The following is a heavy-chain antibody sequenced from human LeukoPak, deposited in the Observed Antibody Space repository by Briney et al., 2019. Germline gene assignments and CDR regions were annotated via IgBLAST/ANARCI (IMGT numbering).Heavy chain of an antibody. CDR3: ARTGYRSNWYVPN. J-gene: IGHJ4*02. V-gene: IGHV3-7*01. CDR2: IKQDGSEK. Sequence: GGSLRLSCAASGFTFSSYWMSWVRQAPGKGLEWVANIKQDGSEKYYVDSVKGRFTISRDNAKNSLYLQMNSLRAEDTAVYYCARTGYRSNWYVPNWGQGTLVTVSS. D-gene: IGHD6-13*01. CDR1: GFTFSSYW.